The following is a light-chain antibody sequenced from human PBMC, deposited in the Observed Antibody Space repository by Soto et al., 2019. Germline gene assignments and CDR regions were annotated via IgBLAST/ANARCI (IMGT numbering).Light chain of an antibody. CDR2: DVS. V-gene: IGLV2-8*01. Sequence: QSVLTQPPSASGSPGQSVTISCTGTSSDVGAYNYVSWYQQYTSKAPKLMIYDVSKRPSGVPDRFSGSKSGNTASLTVSGLRADDEAVYYCSSYGGGDTFHVIFGGGTKLTVL. CDR1: SSDVGAYNY. CDR3: SSYGGGDTFHVI. J-gene: IGLJ2*01.